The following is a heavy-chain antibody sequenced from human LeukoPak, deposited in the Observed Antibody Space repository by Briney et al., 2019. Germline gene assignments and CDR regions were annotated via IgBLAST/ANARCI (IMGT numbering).Heavy chain of an antibody. CDR3: ARTDYGGRRHFDY. J-gene: IGHJ4*02. D-gene: IGHD4-23*01. Sequence: SETLSLTCTASGGSISSSSYYWGWIRQPPGKGLEWIGSIYYSGSTYYNPSLKSRVTISVDTSKNQFSLKLSSVTAADTAVYYCARTDYGGRRHFDYWGQGTLVTVSS. V-gene: IGHV4-39*01. CDR1: GGSISSSSYY. CDR2: IYYSGST.